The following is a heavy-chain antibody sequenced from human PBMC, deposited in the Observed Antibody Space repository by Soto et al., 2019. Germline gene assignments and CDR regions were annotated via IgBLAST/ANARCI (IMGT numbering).Heavy chain of an antibody. D-gene: IGHD5-18*01. V-gene: IGHV4-31*03. Sequence: QVQLQESGPGLVKPSQTLSLTCTVSGGSISSGGYYWSWIRQHPGKGLEGIGYIYYSGSTYYNPSLKSRVTISVDTSKNQFSLKLSSVTAADTAVHYCARSGYSYGPNPLLYWGQGTLVTVSS. CDR1: GGSISSGGYY. CDR2: IYYSGST. CDR3: ARSGYSYGPNPLLY. J-gene: IGHJ4*02.